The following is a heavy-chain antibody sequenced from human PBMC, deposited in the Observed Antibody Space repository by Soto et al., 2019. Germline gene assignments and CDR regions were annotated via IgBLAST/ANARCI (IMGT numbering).Heavy chain of an antibody. CDR3: ARGAVIAAAGTGDY. D-gene: IGHD6-13*01. Sequence: SVKVSCKASGGTFSSYAISWVRQAPGQGLEWMGGIIPIFGTANYAQKFQGRVTITADESTSTAYMELSSLRSEDTAVYYCARGAVIAAAGTGDYWGQGTLVTASS. V-gene: IGHV1-69*13. CDR2: IIPIFGTA. CDR1: GGTFSSYA. J-gene: IGHJ4*02.